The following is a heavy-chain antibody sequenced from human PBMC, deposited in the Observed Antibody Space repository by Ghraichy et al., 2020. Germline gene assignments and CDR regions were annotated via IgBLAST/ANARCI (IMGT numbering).Heavy chain of an antibody. CDR3: TASHYGDRIFDS. CDR1: GGSFSVYF. V-gene: IGHV4-34*01. CDR2: ISHSGGT. J-gene: IGHJ4*02. Sequence: SQTLSLTCGVYGGSFSVYFWSWIRQPPGKGLEWLGEISHSGGTKYNPSVKSRVTISVDTSKNQFSLRLTSVTAADTALYYCTASHYGDRIFDSWGQGTLVTVSS. D-gene: IGHD4/OR15-4a*01.